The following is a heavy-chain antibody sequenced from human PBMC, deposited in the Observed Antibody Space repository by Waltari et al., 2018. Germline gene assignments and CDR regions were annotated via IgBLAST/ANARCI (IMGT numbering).Heavy chain of an antibody. J-gene: IGHJ4*02. CDR1: GDSINNTPDY. D-gene: IGHD3-10*01. CDR2: YYNSGNT. V-gene: IGHV4-39*01. Sequence: QLQLQESGPGLVKPSETLSLTCTVSGDSINNTPDYWGWIRQPPGKGLEWVGSYYNSGNTYYNPSLKSRLTRSADTSNNQFSLQITSVTAADAAVYFCATDTPGNYYKQWVHWGRGILVTVSS. CDR3: ATDTPGNYYKQWVH.